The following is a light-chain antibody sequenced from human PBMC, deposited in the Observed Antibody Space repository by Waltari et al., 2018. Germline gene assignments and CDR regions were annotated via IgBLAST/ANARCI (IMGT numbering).Light chain of an antibody. J-gene: IGKJ1*01. V-gene: IGKV1-5*01. CDR2: HAS. Sequence: DIQMTQSPSTLSASVGDRVTITCRASQSIGTWLAWYQQKPGKAPKLLIYHASSLESGVSSRFSGSGSGTEFTLTITSLQPDDFATYYCQQYNTHLFGQGTKVELK. CDR1: QSIGTW. CDR3: QQYNTHL.